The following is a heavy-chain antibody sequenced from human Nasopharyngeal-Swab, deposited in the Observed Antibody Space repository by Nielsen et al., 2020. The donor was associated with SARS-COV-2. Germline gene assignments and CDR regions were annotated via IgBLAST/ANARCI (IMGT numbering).Heavy chain of an antibody. J-gene: IGHJ4*02. D-gene: IGHD2/OR15-2a*01. CDR3: ARGRGSSTSMIGY. Sequence: GGSLRLSCAASGFTFSSCEMNWVRQAPGKGLEWVSYISSSGSTIYYADSVKGRFTISRDNAKNSLYLQMNSLRAEDTAVYYCARGRGSSTSMIGYWGQGTLVTVSS. CDR2: ISSSGSTI. V-gene: IGHV3-48*03. CDR1: GFTFSSCE.